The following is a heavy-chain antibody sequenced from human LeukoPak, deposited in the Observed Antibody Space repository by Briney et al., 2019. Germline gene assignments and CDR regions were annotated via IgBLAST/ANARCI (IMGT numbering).Heavy chain of an antibody. V-gene: IGHV4-31*03. Sequence: SETLSLTCNVSGVSVSDGRYYWPWLRQHPGKGLEWNGYMYYSGSAKYIPSLKSRLTISVDTSKNQFSLQLTSVTAADTATYYCAAPYCSSISCLDVCSMWGQGTGVTVSS. CDR1: GVSVSDGRYY. CDR2: MYYSGSA. D-gene: IGHD2-2*01. CDR3: AAPYCSSISCLDVCSM. J-gene: IGHJ3*02.